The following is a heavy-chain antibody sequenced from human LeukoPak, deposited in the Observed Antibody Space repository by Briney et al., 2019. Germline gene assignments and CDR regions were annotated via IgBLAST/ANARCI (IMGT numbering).Heavy chain of an antibody. D-gene: IGHD1-20*01. CDR1: GFIFSSYG. V-gene: IGHV3-30*02. J-gene: IGHJ5*02. CDR3: ASGITGT. CDR2: IRYDGNTK. Sequence: GGSLRLSCAASGFIFSSYGMHWVRQAPGKGLEWVAFIRYDGNTKYYADSVKGRFTISRVNSKNTLYLQMNSLRVEDTAVYYCASGITGTWGQGTLVTVSS.